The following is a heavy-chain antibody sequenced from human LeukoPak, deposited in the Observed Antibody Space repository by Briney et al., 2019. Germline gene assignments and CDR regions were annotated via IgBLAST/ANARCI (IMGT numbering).Heavy chain of an antibody. D-gene: IGHD7-27*01. CDR1: GFTFSSYA. CDR2: ITDSGGNT. V-gene: IGHV3-23*01. J-gene: IGHJ3*02. Sequence: GGSLRLSCAASGFTFSSYAMNWVRQAPGKGLEWVSSITDSGGNTDSADSVRGRFTISRDNSKNTLYLQMNSLRAEDTAVYYCAKGENGDSAFDIWGQGTMVIVSS. CDR3: AKGENGDSAFDI.